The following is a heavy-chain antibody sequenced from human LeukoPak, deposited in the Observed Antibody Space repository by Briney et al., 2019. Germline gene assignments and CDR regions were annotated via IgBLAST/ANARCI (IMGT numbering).Heavy chain of an antibody. J-gene: IGHJ4*02. Sequence: SETLSLTCTVSDYSISSGYGYYWGWIRQPPGRGLEWIGSIFYDGSSDYNPSLKSRVTISVDTSKNKFSLKVNSVTAADTAVYFCARYYGSGRDGDYWGQGTLVTVSS. CDR3: ARYYGSGRDGDY. D-gene: IGHD3-10*01. CDR1: DYSISSGYGYY. V-gene: IGHV4-39*01. CDR2: IFYDGSS.